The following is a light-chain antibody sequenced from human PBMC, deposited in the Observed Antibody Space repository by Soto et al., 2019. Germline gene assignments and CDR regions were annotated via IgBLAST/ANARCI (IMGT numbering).Light chain of an antibody. CDR1: SSNIGNTY. CDR2: DNN. V-gene: IGLV1-51*01. J-gene: IGLJ1*01. Sequence: QSALTQPPSVSAAPGQKVTISCSGSSSNIGNTYVSWYQQLPGTAPKLLIYDNNKRPSGIPDRFSDSKSGTSATPAITGLQTGDEADYYCGTWDSSLSAYVFGTGTKVTVL. CDR3: GTWDSSLSAYV.